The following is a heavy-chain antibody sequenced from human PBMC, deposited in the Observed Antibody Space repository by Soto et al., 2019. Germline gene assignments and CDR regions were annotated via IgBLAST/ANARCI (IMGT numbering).Heavy chain of an antibody. CDR3: ARSRRGFGSSWFDWFDP. Sequence: QVQLQQWGAGLLKPSETLSLTCAVYGGSFSGYYWNWIRQPPGKGLEWIGEINESGSTKHNPSLKGRVTISVDTSKNQFSLKLSSVTAADTAVYYCARSRRGFGSSWFDWFDPWGQGTLVTVSS. D-gene: IGHD6-13*01. CDR1: GGSFSGYY. CDR2: INESGST. V-gene: IGHV4-34*01. J-gene: IGHJ5*02.